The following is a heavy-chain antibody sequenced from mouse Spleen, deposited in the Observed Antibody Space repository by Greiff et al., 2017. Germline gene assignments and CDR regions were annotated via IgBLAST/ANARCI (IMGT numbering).Heavy chain of an antibody. D-gene: IGHD2-1*01. J-gene: IGHJ4*01. CDR1: GYAFSSSW. V-gene: IGHV1-82*01. Sequence: QVQLKESGPELVKPGASVKISCKASGYAFSSSWMNWVKQRPGKGLEWIGRIYPGDGDTNYNGKFKGKATLTADKSSSTAYMQLSSLTSEDSAVYFCARIYYGNYGAMDYWGQGTSVTVSS. CDR2: IYPGDGDT. CDR3: ARIYYGNYGAMDY.